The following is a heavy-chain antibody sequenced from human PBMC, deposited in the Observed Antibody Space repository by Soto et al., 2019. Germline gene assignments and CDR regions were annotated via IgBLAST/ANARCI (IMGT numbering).Heavy chain of an antibody. CDR2: IWYDGSNK. CDR1: GFTFSSYG. J-gene: IGHJ4*02. V-gene: IGHV3-33*01. D-gene: IGHD6-6*01. CDR3: ARDGAARPRELFDY. Sequence: GGSLRLSCAAPGFTFSSYGMHWVRQAPGKGLEWVAVIWYDGSNKYYADSVKGRFTISRDNSKNTLYLQMNSLRAEDTAVYYCARDGAARPRELFDYWGQGTLVTVSS.